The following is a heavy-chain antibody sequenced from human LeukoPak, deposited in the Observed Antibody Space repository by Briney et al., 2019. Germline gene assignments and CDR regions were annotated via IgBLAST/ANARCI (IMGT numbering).Heavy chain of an antibody. D-gene: IGHD3-10*01. V-gene: IGHV3-21*01. J-gene: IGHJ4*02. Sequence: GGSLRLSCAASGFTFSSYSMNWVRQAPGKGLEWVSSISSSSSYIYYADSVKGRFTISRDNAKISLYLQMNSLRAEDTAVYYCARDPGVGLLWFGELSPFDYWGQGTLVTVSS. CDR2: ISSSSSYI. CDR3: ARDPGVGLLWFGELSPFDY. CDR1: GFTFSSYS.